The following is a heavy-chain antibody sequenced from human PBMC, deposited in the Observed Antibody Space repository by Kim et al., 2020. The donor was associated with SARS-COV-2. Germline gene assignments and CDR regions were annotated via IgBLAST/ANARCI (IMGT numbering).Heavy chain of an antibody. Sequence: GGSLRLSCAASGFTFSSYAMHWVRRAPGKGLEYVSAISSNGGSTYYADSVKGRFTISRDNSKNTLYLQMGSLRAEDMAVYYCARGNRGSYYEHYFDYWGQGTLVTVSS. CDR1: GFTFSSYA. CDR2: ISSNGGST. D-gene: IGHD1-26*01. V-gene: IGHV3-64*02. J-gene: IGHJ4*02. CDR3: ARGNRGSYYEHYFDY.